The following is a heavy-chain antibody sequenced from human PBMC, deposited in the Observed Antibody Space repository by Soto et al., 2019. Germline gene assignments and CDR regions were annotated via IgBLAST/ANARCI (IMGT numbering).Heavy chain of an antibody. CDR3: ARIYCSGGSCYGNYFDY. V-gene: IGHV2-5*02. CDR2: IYWDDDK. D-gene: IGHD2-15*01. J-gene: IGHJ4*02. Sequence: QITLKESGPTLVKPTQTLTLTCTFSGFSLSTSGVGVGWIRQSPGKALEWLALIYWDDDKRYSPSLKRRLTITKDSSKNHVVLTRTNMDPVDKATYYCARIYCSGGSCYGNYFDYWGQGTLVTVSS. CDR1: GFSLSTSGVG.